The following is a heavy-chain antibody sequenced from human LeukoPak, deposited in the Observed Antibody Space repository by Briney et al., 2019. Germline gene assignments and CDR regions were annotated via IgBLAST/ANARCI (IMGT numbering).Heavy chain of an antibody. J-gene: IGHJ6*02. D-gene: IGHD2-2*02. CDR3: ARGGAIREVGGYYYYYGMDV. CDR2: IIPIFGTA. Sequence: GSSVKVSCKASGGTFSSYAISWVRQATGQGLEWMGGIIPIFGTANYAQKFQGRVTITADESTSTAYMELSSLRSEDTAVYYCARGGAIREVGGYYYYYGMDVWGQGTTVTVSS. V-gene: IGHV1-69*01. CDR1: GGTFSSYA.